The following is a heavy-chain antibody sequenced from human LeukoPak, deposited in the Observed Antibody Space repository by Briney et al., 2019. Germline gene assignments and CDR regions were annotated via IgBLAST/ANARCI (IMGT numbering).Heavy chain of an antibody. V-gene: IGHV4-59*08. CDR3: ARGPIAVAGTSSFDY. D-gene: IGHD6-19*01. Sequence: SETLSLTCTVSGASITSYYWSWIRQPPGKALEWIGYIYYSGSTNYNPSLKSRVTISVDTSKNQFSLKLSSVTAADTAVYYCARGPIAVAGTSSFDYWGQGTLVTVSS. CDR1: GASITSYY. CDR2: IYYSGST. J-gene: IGHJ4*02.